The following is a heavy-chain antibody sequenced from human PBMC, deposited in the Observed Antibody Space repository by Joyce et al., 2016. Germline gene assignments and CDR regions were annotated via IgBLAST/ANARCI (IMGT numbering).Heavy chain of an antibody. D-gene: IGHD1-14*01. CDR2: ISGNSHYI. V-gene: IGHV3-21*03. CDR1: GFTFSSYS. J-gene: IGHJ4*02. Sequence: DVQLVESGGGLVKPGGSLRLACAASGFTFSSYSMNWVRQAPGMGLEWVSTISGNSHYIYYAESVKGRFTVSRDNARKSLYLEVNSLRAEDSAVYYCTTYITYTGSDYWGQGTLVTVSS. CDR3: TTYITYTGSDY.